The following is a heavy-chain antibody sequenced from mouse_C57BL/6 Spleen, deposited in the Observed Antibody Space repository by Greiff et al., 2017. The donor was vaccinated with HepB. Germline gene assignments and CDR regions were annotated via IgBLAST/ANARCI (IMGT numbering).Heavy chain of an antibody. Sequence: QVQLQQPGAELVRPGSSVKLSCKASGYTFTSYWMHWVKQRPIQGLEWIGNIDPSDSETHYNQKFKDKATLTVDKSSSTAYMQLSSLTSEDSADYYRGRNGNNEVDDWGRGTSVTVSS. CDR3: GRNGNNEVDD. CDR1: GYTFTSYW. J-gene: IGHJ4*01. D-gene: IGHD2-1*01. V-gene: IGHV1-52*01. CDR2: IDPSDSET.